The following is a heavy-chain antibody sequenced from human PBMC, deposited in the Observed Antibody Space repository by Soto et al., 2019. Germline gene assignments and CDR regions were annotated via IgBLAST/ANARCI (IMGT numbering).Heavy chain of an antibody. Sequence: QVHLVQSGAEMKKPGSSVRVSCEASGGTFSTSGFGWVRQAPGQGLEWMGGIIPIFGASNYAPKFQGRITISAVEFTPASHLDMSGLKSADRATHCCRRVPRGRRGHDALGVW. D-gene: IGHD2-15*01. CDR1: GGTFSTSG. J-gene: IGHJ3*01. V-gene: IGHV1-69*01. CDR3: RRVPRGRRGHDALGV. CDR2: IIPIFGAS.